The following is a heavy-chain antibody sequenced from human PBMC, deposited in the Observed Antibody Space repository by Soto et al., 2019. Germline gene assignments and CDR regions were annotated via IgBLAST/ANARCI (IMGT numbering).Heavy chain of an antibody. Sequence: PGGSLRLSCAASGFTFSSYSMNWVRQAPGKGLEWVSSISSSTYIYYADSVKGRFTISRDNAKNSLYLQMNSLRAEDTAVYYCARSSESPYYYYGMDVWGQGTTVTVSS. CDR2: ISSSTYI. J-gene: IGHJ6*02. V-gene: IGHV3-21*01. D-gene: IGHD1-26*01. CDR1: GFTFSSYS. CDR3: ARSSESPYYYYGMDV.